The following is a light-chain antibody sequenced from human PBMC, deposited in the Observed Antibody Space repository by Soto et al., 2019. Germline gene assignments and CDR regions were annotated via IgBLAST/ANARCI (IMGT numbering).Light chain of an antibody. CDR3: QQYGSSALT. V-gene: IGKV3D-20*01. J-gene: IGKJ4*01. Sequence: EIVMTQSPATLSLSPGESATLSFRSSQCISDNLAWYQQKPCLAPRLLIYHKSTRATGVPARFSGSGSGTDFTLTISRFEPEDFAVYYCQQYGSSALTFGGVTMVDI. CDR2: HKS. CDR1: QCISDN.